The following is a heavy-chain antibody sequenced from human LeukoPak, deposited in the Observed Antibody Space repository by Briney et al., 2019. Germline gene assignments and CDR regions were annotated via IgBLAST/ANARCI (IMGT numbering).Heavy chain of an antibody. CDR3: ARPSYGSGSYSY. CDR1: GGSFSGYY. D-gene: IGHD3-10*01. V-gene: IGHV4-34*01. Sequence: SETLSLTCAVYGGSFSGYYWSWIRQPPGKGLEWIGEINHSGSTNYNPSLKSRVTKSVDTSKNQFSLKLSSVTAADTAVYYCARPSYGSGSYSYWGQGTLVTVSS. J-gene: IGHJ4*02. CDR2: INHSGST.